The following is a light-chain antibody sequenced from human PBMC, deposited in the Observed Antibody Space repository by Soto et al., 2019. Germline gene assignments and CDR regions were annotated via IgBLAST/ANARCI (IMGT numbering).Light chain of an antibody. V-gene: IGKV1-39*01. CDR2: AGS. J-gene: IGKJ4*01. CDR3: QQSYSTPPGT. CDR1: ESIRXY. Sequence: DIQMTQSPSSQSASVVDRVTITCRASESIRXYLNWYEQKXGKAPXLXIXAGSSLQSGVASRFSGSASGTDFTLTISSLQPEDFATDYCQQSYSTPPGTFGGGTKVDI.